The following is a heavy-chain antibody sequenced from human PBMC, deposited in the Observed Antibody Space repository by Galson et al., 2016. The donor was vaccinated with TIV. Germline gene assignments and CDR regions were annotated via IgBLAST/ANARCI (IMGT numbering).Heavy chain of an antibody. J-gene: IGHJ6*02. V-gene: IGHV3-30*03. D-gene: IGHD1-1*01. CDR2: VSYDGRDK. Sequence: SLRLSCAASGFTFSSYNMHWVRQTPDKGLEWVAVVSYDGRDKFYGDSVKGRFTISRDNSESTLSLQMTSLRDEDTAVYYCAISHISKWNDNYYCYGMDVWGQGTTVTVSS. CDR3: AISHISKWNDNYYCYGMDV. CDR1: GFTFSSYN.